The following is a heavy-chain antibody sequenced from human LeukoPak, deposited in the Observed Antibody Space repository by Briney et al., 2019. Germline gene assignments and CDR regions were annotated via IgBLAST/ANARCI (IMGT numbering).Heavy chain of an antibody. D-gene: IGHD3-22*01. CDR2: ISYDGSNK. CDR1: GFTFSSYA. J-gene: IGHJ4*02. V-gene: IGHV3-30-3*01. CDR3: ARDGHYYDSSGYYFRGVLDY. Sequence: GSLRLSCAASGFTFSSYAMHWVRQAPGKGLEWVGVISYDGSNKYYADSVKGRFTISRDNSKNTLYLQMNSLRAEDTAVYYCARDGHYYDSSGYYFRGVLDYWGQGTLVTVSS.